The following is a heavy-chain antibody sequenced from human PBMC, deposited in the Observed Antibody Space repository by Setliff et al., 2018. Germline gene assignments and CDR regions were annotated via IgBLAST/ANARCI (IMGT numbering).Heavy chain of an antibody. Sequence: RASVKVSCKASGYTFTSYGISWVRQAPGQGLEWMGWISAYNGNTNYAQKLQGRVTMTTDTSTSTAYMELRSLRSEDTAVYYCARDVITPPDMRSTGLDYWGQGTLVTVSS. D-gene: IGHD1-1*01. V-gene: IGHV1-18*01. J-gene: IGHJ4*02. CDR3: ARDVITPPDMRSTGLDY. CDR1: GYTFTSYG. CDR2: ISAYNGNT.